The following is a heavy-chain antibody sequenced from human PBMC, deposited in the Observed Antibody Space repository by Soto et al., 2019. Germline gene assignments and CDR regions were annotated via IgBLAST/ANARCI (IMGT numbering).Heavy chain of an antibody. V-gene: IGHV3-30-3*01. J-gene: IGHJ5*02. CDR2: ISYDGSNK. Sequence: GGSLRLSCEVSGFSFTDAWMIWVRQAPGKGLEWVAVISYDGSNKYYADSVKGRFTISRDNSKNTLYLQMNSLRAEDTAVYYCARDIAVLRDNWFDPWGQGTLVTVSS. D-gene: IGHD6-19*01. CDR3: ARDIAVLRDNWFDP. CDR1: GFSFTDAW.